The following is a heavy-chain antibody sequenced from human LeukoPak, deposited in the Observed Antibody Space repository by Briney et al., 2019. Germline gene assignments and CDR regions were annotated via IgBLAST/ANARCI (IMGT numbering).Heavy chain of an antibody. Sequence: SETLSLTRGVSGGSIRSTNWWSWVRQPPGQGLEWIGEISLSGQTNYSPSLNGRVTMSLDESRKQLSLSLTSVTAADAAIYYCSRESGAFCPFGYWGEGTLV. D-gene: IGHD1-26*01. V-gene: IGHV4/OR15-8*02. CDR2: ISLSGQT. CDR3: SRESGAFCPFGY. CDR1: GGSIRSTNW. J-gene: IGHJ4*02.